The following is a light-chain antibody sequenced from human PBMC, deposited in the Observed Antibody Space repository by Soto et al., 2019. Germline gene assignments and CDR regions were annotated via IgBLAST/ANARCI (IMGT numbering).Light chain of an antibody. J-gene: IGKJ1*01. CDR3: QQYNNWPPRT. Sequence: EIVLTQSPATLSVSPGGRATLSCRASESVSNNLAWYQQRPGQAPRLLIYGASTRTTGIPARFSGSGSATEFTLTISSLQSEDFAVYYCQQYNNWPPRTFGQGTKVDIK. CDR1: ESVSNN. V-gene: IGKV3-15*01. CDR2: GAS.